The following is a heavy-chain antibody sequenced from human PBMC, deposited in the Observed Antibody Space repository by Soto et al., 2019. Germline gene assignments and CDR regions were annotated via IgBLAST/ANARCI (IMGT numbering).Heavy chain of an antibody. CDR3: ARDYGDLLFDY. V-gene: IGHV1-69*04. J-gene: IGHJ4*02. Sequence: SVKVSCKASGGTFSSYTISWVRQAPGQGLEWMGRIIPILGIANYAQKFQGRVTITADKSTSTAYMELSSLRSEDTAVYYCARDYGDLLFDYWGQGTLVTVSS. CDR1: GGTFSSYT. D-gene: IGHD4-17*01. CDR2: IIPILGIA.